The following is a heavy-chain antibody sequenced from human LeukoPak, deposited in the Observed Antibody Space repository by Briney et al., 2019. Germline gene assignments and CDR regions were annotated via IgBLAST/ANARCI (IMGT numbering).Heavy chain of an antibody. D-gene: IGHD6-19*01. CDR1: DFTFSNYW. CDR3: AKGPYSSGWYNKQYYFDY. J-gene: IGHJ4*02. CDR2: LKQDGSEI. V-gene: IGHV3-7*01. Sequence: GGSLRLSCVASDFTFSNYWMSWVRQAPGKGLEWVGNLKQDGSEIYYLDSVKGRFTISRDNTKNSLYLQMNSLRAEDTAVYYCAKGPYSSGWYNKQYYFDYWGQGTLVTVSS.